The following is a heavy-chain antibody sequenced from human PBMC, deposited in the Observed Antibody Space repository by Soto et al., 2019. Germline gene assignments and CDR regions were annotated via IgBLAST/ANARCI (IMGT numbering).Heavy chain of an antibody. Sequence: GGPLRLPSAASGFTFRSYSMNWVSKNPGKGLEWVSYISSSSSTIYYADSVKGRFTISRDNAKNSLYLQIHTLRAEDTAVYYCAKVSSSWYAGFFDLWGQGTLVTVS. D-gene: IGHD6-13*01. CDR3: AKVSSSWYAGFFDL. CDR2: ISSSSSTI. CDR1: GFTFRSYS. J-gene: IGHJ4*02. V-gene: IGHV3-48*01.